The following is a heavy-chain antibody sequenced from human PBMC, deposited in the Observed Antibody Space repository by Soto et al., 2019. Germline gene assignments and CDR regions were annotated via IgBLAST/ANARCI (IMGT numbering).Heavy chain of an antibody. V-gene: IGHV1-18*01. J-gene: IGHJ4*02. CDR3: ARGDGYNYDFDY. CDR2: ISAYNGNT. D-gene: IGHD5-12*01. CDR1: GYTFSIYG. Sequence: ASVNVSCKTSGYTFSIYGISWVRQAPGQGLEWMGWISAYNGNTNYAQKLQGRVTMTTDTSTSTAYMELRSLRSDDTAVYYCARGDGYNYDFDYWGQGTLVTVSS.